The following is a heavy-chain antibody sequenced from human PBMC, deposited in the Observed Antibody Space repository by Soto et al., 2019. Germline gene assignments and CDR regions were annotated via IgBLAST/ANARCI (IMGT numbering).Heavy chain of an antibody. V-gene: IGHV3-30*18. D-gene: IGHD6-19*01. Sequence: QVQLVESGGGVVQPGRSLRLSCAASGFTFSNYGMQWVRQAPGKGLEWVAVISYDGDYKSYADSVKGRFTISRDNHKNTLYLLVNSLRAEETAEYYCAKDWGSGFRYFDYWGQGTLVTVSS. CDR1: GFTFSNYG. CDR3: AKDWGSGFRYFDY. J-gene: IGHJ4*02. CDR2: ISYDGDYK.